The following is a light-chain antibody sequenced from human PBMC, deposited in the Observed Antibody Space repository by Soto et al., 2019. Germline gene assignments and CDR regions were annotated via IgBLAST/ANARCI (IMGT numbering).Light chain of an antibody. J-gene: IGLJ3*02. CDR1: SSNIGAGYD. CDR3: HSYDISLRGV. CDR2: GNN. V-gene: IGLV1-40*01. Sequence: QSVLTQPPSVSGAPGQSVTISCTGSSSNIGAGYDVHWYQQLPGAAPKLLIYGNNNRPSGVPDRFSGSNSGTSASLAITGLQTEDEADYYCHSYDISLRGVLGGGTKVTVL.